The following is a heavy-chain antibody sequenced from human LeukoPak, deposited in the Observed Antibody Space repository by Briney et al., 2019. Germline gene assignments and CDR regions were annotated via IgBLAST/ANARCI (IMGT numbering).Heavy chain of an antibody. D-gene: IGHD3-22*01. CDR1: GFTVDSNY. CDR2: IYTGGNT. V-gene: IGHV3-53*01. Sequence: GGSLRLSCAASGFTVDSNYLSWVRQAPGKGLEWVSTIYTGGNTYYAASVKGRFTISRDFSKNTVFLHMNSLRAEDTAMYYCARGDDSGYYYPHFDYWGQGTLVTVSS. CDR3: ARGDDSGYYYPHFDY. J-gene: IGHJ4*02.